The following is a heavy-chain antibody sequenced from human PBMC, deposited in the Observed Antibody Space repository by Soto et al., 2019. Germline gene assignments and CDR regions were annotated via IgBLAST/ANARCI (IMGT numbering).Heavy chain of an antibody. J-gene: IGHJ5*02. CDR1: GYTFTSYG. CDR3: ARDSRDIVVVVAASRWFAP. Sequence: ASVKVSCKASGYTFTSYGISCARQAPGQGLEWMGWISAYNGNTNYAQKLQGRVTMTTDTSTSTAYMELRSLRSDDTAVYYCARDSRDIVVVVAASRWFAPWGQGTLVTVSS. CDR2: ISAYNGNT. V-gene: IGHV1-18*01. D-gene: IGHD2-15*01.